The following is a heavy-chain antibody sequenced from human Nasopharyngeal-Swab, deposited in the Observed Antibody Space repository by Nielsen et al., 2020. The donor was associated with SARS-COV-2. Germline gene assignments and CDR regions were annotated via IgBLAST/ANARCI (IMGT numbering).Heavy chain of an antibody. D-gene: IGHD6-13*01. CDR3: ARANSSSWPFDY. CDR1: GFTFSSYG. CDR2: ISYDGSNK. Sequence: GGSLRLSCAASGFTFSSYGMHWVRQAPGKGLEWVAVISYDGSNKYYADSVKGRFTISRDNSKNTLYLQMNSLRAEDTAVYYCARANSSSWPFDYWGQGTLVTVSS. J-gene: IGHJ4*02. V-gene: IGHV3-30*03.